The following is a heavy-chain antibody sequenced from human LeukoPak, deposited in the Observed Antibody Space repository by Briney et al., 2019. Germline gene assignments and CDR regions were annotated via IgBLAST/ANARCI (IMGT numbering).Heavy chain of an antibody. V-gene: IGHV4-4*07. J-gene: IGHJ4*02. CDR2: IYTSGST. CDR3: ARGFYGDYEDYFDY. Sequence: PSETLSLTCTVSGGSISSYYWSWIRQPAGKGLEWIGRIYTSGSTNYNPSPKSRVTMSVDTAKNQFSLKLSSVTAADTAVYYCARGFYGDYEDYFDYWGQGTLVTVSS. CDR1: GGSISSYY. D-gene: IGHD4-17*01.